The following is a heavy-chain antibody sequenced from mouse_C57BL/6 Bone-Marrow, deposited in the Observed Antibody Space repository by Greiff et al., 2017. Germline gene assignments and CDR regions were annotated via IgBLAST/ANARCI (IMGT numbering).Heavy chain of an antibody. D-gene: IGHD2-3*01. J-gene: IGHJ2*01. CDR3: ARRGIYDGYYRCDY. V-gene: IGHV1-42*01. CDR1: GYSFTGYY. CDR2: INPSTGGT. Sequence: VQLKESGPELVKPGASVKISCKASGYSFTGYYMNWVKQSPEKSLEWIGEINPSTGGTTYNQKFKAKATLTVDKSSSTAYMQLKSLTSEDSAVYYCARRGIYDGYYRCDYWGQGTTLTVSS.